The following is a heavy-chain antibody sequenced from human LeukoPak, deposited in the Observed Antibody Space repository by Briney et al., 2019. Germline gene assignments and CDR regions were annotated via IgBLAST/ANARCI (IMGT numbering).Heavy chain of an antibody. J-gene: IGHJ4*02. CDR3: ARDYYDSSGYYQGIGY. V-gene: IGHV1-69*01. CDR2: IIPIFGTA. Sequence: EASVKVSCKASGGTFSSYAISWVRQAPGQGLEWMGGIIPIFGTASYAQKFQGRVTITADESTSTAYMELSSLRSEDTAMYYCARDYYDSSGYYQGIGYWGQGTLVTVSS. D-gene: IGHD3-22*01. CDR1: GGTFSSYA.